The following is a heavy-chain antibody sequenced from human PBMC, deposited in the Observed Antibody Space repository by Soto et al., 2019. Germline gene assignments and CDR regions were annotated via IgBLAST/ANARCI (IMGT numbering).Heavy chain of an antibody. CDR3: TSQGFNLRKYYYYYYMDV. CDR1: GFTFGDYA. V-gene: IGHV3-49*03. CDR2: IRSKAYGGTT. J-gene: IGHJ6*03. Sequence: GGSLRLSCTASGFTFGDYAMSWFRQAPGKGLEWVGFIRSKAYGGTTEYAASVKGRFTISRDDSKSIAYLQMNSLKTEDTAVYYFTSQGFNLRKYYYYYYMDVWGKGTTVTVSS.